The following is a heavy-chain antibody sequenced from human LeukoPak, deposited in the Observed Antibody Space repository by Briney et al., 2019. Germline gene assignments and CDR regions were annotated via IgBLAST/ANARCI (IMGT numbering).Heavy chain of an antibody. CDR2: IIPIFGTA. Sequence: VASVKVSCKASGGTFSSYAISWVRQAPGQGLEWMGGIIPIFGTANYAQKFQGRVTITADESTSTAYMELSSLRSEDTAVYYCARGARGYGYDDAFDIWGQGTMVTVSS. J-gene: IGHJ3*02. D-gene: IGHD5-18*01. CDR1: GGTFSSYA. V-gene: IGHV1-69*01. CDR3: ARGARGYGYDDAFDI.